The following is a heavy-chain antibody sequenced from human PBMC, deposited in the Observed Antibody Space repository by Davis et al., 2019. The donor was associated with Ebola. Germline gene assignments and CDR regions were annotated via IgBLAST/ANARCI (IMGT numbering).Heavy chain of an antibody. D-gene: IGHD2-15*01. J-gene: IGHJ6*02. V-gene: IGHV1-2*02. CDR1: GYTFTGYY. Sequence: ASVKVSCKASGYTFTGYYMHWVRQAPGQGLEWMGWINPNSGGTNYAQKFQGRVTMTTDTSTSTAYMELRSLRSDDTAVYYCARDGVVAATGPYYYYYGMDVWGQGTTVTVSS. CDR2: INPNSGGT. CDR3: ARDGVVAATGPYYYYYGMDV.